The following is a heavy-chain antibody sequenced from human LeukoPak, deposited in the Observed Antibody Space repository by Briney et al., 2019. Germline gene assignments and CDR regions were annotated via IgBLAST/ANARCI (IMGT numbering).Heavy chain of an antibody. Sequence: GGSLRLSCAASGFSFSNYAMSWVRQAPARGPEWVSGLRGNGETFYADSVKGRCTLFRDDSRNTVYLQLNDLRAEDTAIYYCARAGWVSNADAVWWGQGTQVTVSS. CDR2: LRGNGET. V-gene: IGHV3-23*01. CDR1: GFSFSNYA. J-gene: IGHJ4*02. CDR3: ARAGWVSNADAVW. D-gene: IGHD1-1*01.